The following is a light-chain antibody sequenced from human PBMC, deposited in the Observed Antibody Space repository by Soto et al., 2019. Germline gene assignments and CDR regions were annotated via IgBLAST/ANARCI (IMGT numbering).Light chain of an antibody. J-gene: IGLJ2*01. CDR2: GNN. Sequence: QSVLTQPPSVSAAPGQRVTIFCTGSSSNIGAGFDVHWYQQFPGTAPKLLIFGNNNRPSGVPDRFSGSKSGTSASLAIAGLQAEDEADYYCQPYDSKLRGVVFGGGTKVTVL. CDR1: SSNIGAGFD. CDR3: QPYDSKLRGVV. V-gene: IGLV1-40*01.